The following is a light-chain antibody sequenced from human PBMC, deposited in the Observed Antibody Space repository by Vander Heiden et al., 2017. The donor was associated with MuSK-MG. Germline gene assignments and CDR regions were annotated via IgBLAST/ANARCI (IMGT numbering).Light chain of an antibody. CDR1: QSISSY. Sequence: DIQMTQSPSSLSASVGDRVTITCRASQSISSYLNWYQQKPGKAPKLLIYAASSLQSGVPSRFSGSGYGKDFTLTISRRQPEDFASYYCQQYDSNPPCTFGQGTKLEIK. V-gene: IGKV1-39*01. J-gene: IGKJ2*02. CDR3: QQYDSNPPCT. CDR2: AAS.